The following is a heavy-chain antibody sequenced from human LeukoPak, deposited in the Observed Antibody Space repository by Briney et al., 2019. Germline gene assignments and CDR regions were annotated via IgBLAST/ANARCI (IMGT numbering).Heavy chain of an antibody. CDR1: GFTFSTYW. V-gene: IGHV3-74*01. D-gene: IGHD6-19*01. CDR2: INNDGSTT. Sequence: GGSQRLSCAASGFTFSTYWMHWVRQAPGKGLLWVSFINNDGSTTSYADSVKGRFTISRDNAKNTLYLQMNSLRAEDTAVYYCANSISVAGTYAFNIWGQGTMVTVSS. J-gene: IGHJ3*02. CDR3: ANSISVAGTYAFNI.